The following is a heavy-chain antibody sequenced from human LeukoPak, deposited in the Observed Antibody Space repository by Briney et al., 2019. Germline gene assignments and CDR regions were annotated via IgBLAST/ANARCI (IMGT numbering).Heavy chain of an antibody. J-gene: IGHJ3*02. CDR2: INPNRGGT. D-gene: IGHD7-27*01. CDR1: GYTFTGYY. Sequence: ASVKVSCKASGYTFTGYYMHWVRQAPGQGLEWMGWINPNRGGTNYAQKFQGRVTMTRDTSISTAYMELSRLRSDDTAVYYCARGTGEWYDDSFDIWGQGTMVTVSS. V-gene: IGHV1-2*02. CDR3: ARGTGEWYDDSFDI.